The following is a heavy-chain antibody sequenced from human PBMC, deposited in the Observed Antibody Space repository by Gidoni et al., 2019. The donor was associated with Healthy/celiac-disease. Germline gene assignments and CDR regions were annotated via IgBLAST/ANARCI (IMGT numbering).Heavy chain of an antibody. D-gene: IGHD3-22*01. V-gene: IGHV3-21*01. CDR3: ARDSYDSSGYGWFDP. CDR2: STSSSRYI. Sequence: VQLVESGGGLVKPGGSLRLSCSPSGSPVSSYSMNWVRQAPGKALEWVSASTSSSRYIYYADAVKGRFTNSRDNDKTALYLQMTSLRAEDTAVYYCARDSYDSSGYGWFDPWGQGTLVTVPS. J-gene: IGHJ5*02. CDR1: GSPVSSYS.